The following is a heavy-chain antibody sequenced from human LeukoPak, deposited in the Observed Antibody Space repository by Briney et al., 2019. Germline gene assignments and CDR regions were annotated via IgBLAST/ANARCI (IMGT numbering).Heavy chain of an antibody. CDR1: GFTFSSYS. CDR2: ISSSSSYI. D-gene: IGHD6-19*01. V-gene: IGHV3-21*01. CDR3: ARDIVNVAVAGTGLRY. Sequence: GGSLRLSCAASGFTFSSYSMNWVRQAPGKGLAWVSSISSSSSYIYYADSVKGRFTISRDNAKNSLYLQMNSLRAEDTAVYYCARDIVNVAVAGTGLRYWGQGTLVTVSS. J-gene: IGHJ4*02.